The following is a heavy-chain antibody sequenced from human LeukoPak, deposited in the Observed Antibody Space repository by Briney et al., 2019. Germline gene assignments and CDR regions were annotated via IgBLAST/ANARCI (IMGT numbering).Heavy chain of an antibody. Sequence: ASVKVSCKASGYTFTSYYMHWVRQAPGQGLEWMGIINPSGGSTSYAQKFQGRVTMTRDTSTSTVYMELSSLRSEDTAVYYCARGEELRYFDWSYYYYSYMDVWGKGTTVTISS. J-gene: IGHJ6*03. CDR1: GYTFTSYY. V-gene: IGHV1-46*01. CDR3: ARGEELRYFDWSYYYYSYMDV. D-gene: IGHD3-9*01. CDR2: INPSGGST.